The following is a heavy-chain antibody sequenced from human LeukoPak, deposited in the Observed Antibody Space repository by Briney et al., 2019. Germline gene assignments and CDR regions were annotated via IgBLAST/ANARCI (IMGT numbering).Heavy chain of an antibody. Sequence: ASVTVSCKASGYSFTSYHMHWVRQAPGQGLEWMGIIKPSGGSTSYAQEFQDRVTMTRDTSTSTVYMELSSLRFEDTAVYYCARDSSGWSVDCWGQGTLVTVSS. CDR3: ARDSSGWSVDC. J-gene: IGHJ4*02. V-gene: IGHV1-46*01. CDR1: GYSFTSYH. CDR2: IKPSGGST. D-gene: IGHD6-19*01.